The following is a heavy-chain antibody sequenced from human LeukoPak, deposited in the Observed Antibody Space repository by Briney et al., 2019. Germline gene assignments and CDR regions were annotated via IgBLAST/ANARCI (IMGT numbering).Heavy chain of an antibody. CDR3: AREGYSSGRAPALHI. D-gene: IGHD3-22*01. CDR1: GFTLSNSV. CDR2: ISPAGDI. V-gene: IGHV3-13*01. Sequence: PGGSLRLSCVVSGFTLSNSVMHWVRQPTGKGLEWVSAISPAGDIYYLDSVKGRFVISSESATNSLYLQMNSLTAGDTAMYYCAREGYSSGRAPALHIWGQGTTVTVSS. J-gene: IGHJ3*02.